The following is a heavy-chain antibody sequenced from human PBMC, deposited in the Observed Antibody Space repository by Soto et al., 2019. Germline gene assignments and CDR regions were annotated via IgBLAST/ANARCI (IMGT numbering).Heavy chain of an antibody. Sequence: ASVKVSCKVSGYALTELSMHWVRQAPGKGLEWMGGFDPEDGETIYAQKFQGRVTMTEDTSTDTAYMELSSLRSEDTAVYYCARVGLKLIRGVGLMDVWGKGTTVTVSS. J-gene: IGHJ6*03. D-gene: IGHD3-10*01. CDR1: GYALTELS. CDR2: FDPEDGET. CDR3: ARVGLKLIRGVGLMDV. V-gene: IGHV1-24*01.